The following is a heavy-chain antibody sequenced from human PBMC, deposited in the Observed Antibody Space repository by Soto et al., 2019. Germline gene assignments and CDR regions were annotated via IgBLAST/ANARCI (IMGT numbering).Heavy chain of an antibody. J-gene: IGHJ6*02. CDR1: GGSMKTYY. CDR2: VYYTGTT. CDR3: ARASMTTIPMDV. D-gene: IGHD4-17*01. V-gene: IGHV4-59*01. Sequence: QVQLQESGPGLVKPSETLSLTCNVSGGSMKTYYWTWIRKPPGKGLEWIGYVYYTGTTNYKPSLKSRVTISVDTSKNQFSLKLTSVTAADTAMYYCARASMTTIPMDVWGRGTMVTVSS.